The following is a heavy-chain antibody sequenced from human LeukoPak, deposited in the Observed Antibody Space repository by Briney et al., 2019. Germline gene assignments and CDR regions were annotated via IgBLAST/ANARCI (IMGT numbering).Heavy chain of an antibody. CDR1: GGXISSYY. D-gene: IGHD3-10*01. CDR2: IYYSGST. J-gene: IGHJ4*02. V-gene: IGHV4-59*08. Sequence: PSETLSLTCTVSGGXISSYYCSWIRQPPGKGLEWIGYIYYSGSTNYNPSLKSRVTISVDTSKNQFSLKLSSVTAADTAVYYCARHAQLWFGELFNFDYWGQGTLVTVSS. CDR3: ARHAQLWFGELFNFDY.